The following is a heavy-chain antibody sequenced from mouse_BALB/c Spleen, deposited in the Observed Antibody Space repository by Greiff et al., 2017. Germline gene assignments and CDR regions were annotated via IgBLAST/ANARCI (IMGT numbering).Heavy chain of an antibody. V-gene: IGHV1S56*01. CDR3: ARDYYGSSGLFAY. CDR1: GYTFTSYY. CDR2: IYPGNVNT. Sequence: QVQLQQSGPELVKPGASVRISCKASGYTFTSYYIHWVKQRPGQGLEWIGWIYPGNVNTKYNEKFKGKATLTADKSSSTAYMQLSSLTSEDSAVYFCARDYYGSSGLFAYWGQGTLVTVSA. J-gene: IGHJ3*01. D-gene: IGHD1-1*01.